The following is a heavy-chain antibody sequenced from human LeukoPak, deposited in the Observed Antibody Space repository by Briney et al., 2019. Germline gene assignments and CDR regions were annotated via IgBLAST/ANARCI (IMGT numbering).Heavy chain of an antibody. V-gene: IGHV3-30-3*01. CDR1: GFTFSSYA. D-gene: IGHD2-15*01. J-gene: IGHJ3*02. Sequence: GRSLRLSCAASGFTFSSYAMHWVRQAPGKGLEWVAVISYDGSNKYYADSVKGRFTISRDNSKNTLYLQMNSLRAEDTAVYYCAIGEDCSGGSCYGGAFDIWGQGTMVTVSS. CDR3: AIGEDCSGGSCYGGAFDI. CDR2: ISYDGSNK.